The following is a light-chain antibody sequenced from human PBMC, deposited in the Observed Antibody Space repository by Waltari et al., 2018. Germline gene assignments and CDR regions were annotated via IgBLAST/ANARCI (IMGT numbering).Light chain of an antibody. CDR1: QSLTKRY. J-gene: IGKJ2*01. CDR3: QQYGSSVLYT. CDR2: GAS. V-gene: IGKV3-20*01. Sequence: VLTQSPGTLSLSQGERATLSCRASQSLTKRYLAWYQQKPGQAPRRLIYGASSRAAGIPDRFSGSGSGTDFTLTISSLEPEDFAVYYCQQYGSSVLYTFGQGTKLEIK.